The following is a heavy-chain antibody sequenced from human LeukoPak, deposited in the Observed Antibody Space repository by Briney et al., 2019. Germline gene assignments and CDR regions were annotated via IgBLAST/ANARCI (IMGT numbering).Heavy chain of an antibody. CDR3: AVREPVVPAAMWGGVDY. J-gene: IGHJ4*02. Sequence: ASVKVSCKASGGTFSSYAISWVRQAPGQGLEWMGGIIPIFGTANYAQKFQGRVTITADKSTSTAYMELSSLRSEDTAAYYCAVREPVVPAAMWGGVDYWGQGTLVTVSS. D-gene: IGHD2-2*01. V-gene: IGHV1-69*06. CDR2: IIPIFGTA. CDR1: GGTFSSYA.